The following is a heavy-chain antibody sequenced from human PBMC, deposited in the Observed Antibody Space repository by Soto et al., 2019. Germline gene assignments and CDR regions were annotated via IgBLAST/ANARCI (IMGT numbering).Heavy chain of an antibody. CDR3: ARHVMAARGWVDEHL. J-gene: IGHJ5*02. Sequence: EVQLVQSGAEVKKPGESLRISCKGSGYSFTSYWISWVRQMPGKGLEWMGRIDPSDSYTNYGPSFKGHVTISADKSITTAYLQWSSLKASDTAMYYCARHVMAARGWVDEHLWGQGTLVTVSS. CDR1: GYSFTSYW. CDR2: IDPSDSYT. V-gene: IGHV5-10-1*01. D-gene: IGHD1-26*01.